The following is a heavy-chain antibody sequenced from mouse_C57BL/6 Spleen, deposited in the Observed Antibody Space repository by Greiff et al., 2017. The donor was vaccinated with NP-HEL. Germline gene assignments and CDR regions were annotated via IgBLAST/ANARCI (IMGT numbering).Heavy chain of an antibody. D-gene: IGHD2-3*01. V-gene: IGHV1-72*01. J-gene: IGHJ2*01. CDR1: GYTFTSYW. Sequence: QVHVKQSGAELVKPGASVKLSCKASGYTFTSYWMHWVKQRPGRGLEWIGRIDPNSGGTKYNEKFKSKATLTVDKPSSTAYMQLSSLTSEDSAVYYCARGGRYDGYPVPFFDYWGQGTTLTVSS. CDR3: ARGGRYDGYPVPFFDY. CDR2: IDPNSGGT.